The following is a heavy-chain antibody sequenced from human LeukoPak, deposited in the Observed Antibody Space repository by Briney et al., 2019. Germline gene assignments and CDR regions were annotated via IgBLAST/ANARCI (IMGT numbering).Heavy chain of an antibody. CDR3: ARGDDSITMVRGVIITSYYFDY. J-gene: IGHJ4*02. CDR1: GGSISSYY. D-gene: IGHD3-10*01. V-gene: IGHV4-59*01. Sequence: SETLSLTCTVSGGSISSYYWSWIRQPPGKGLEWIGCIYYSGSTNYNPPLKSRVTISVDTSKNQFSLKLSSVTAADTAVYYCARGDDSITMVRGVIITSYYFDYWGQGTLVTVSS. CDR2: IYYSGST.